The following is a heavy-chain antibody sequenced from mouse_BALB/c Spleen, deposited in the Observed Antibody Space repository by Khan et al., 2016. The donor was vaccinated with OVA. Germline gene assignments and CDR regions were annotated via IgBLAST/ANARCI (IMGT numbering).Heavy chain of an antibody. Sequence: EVHLVESGGDLVKPGGSLKLSCAASGFTFSSYGMSWVRQTPDKRLEWVATISSGGSYTYYPDSVKGRFTISRDNAKNTLYLQMSSLKSEDTAMYYCARQGVYYGISYYFDYWGQGTTLTVSS. D-gene: IGHD1-1*01. CDR3: ARQGVYYGISYYFDY. CDR2: ISSGGSYT. CDR1: GFTFSSYG. V-gene: IGHV5-6*01. J-gene: IGHJ2*01.